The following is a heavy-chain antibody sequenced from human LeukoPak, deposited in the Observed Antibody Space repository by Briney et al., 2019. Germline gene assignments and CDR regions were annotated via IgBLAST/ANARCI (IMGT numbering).Heavy chain of an antibody. CDR2: ISDTGKTT. V-gene: IGHV3-23*01. J-gene: IGHJ5*02. Sequence: GESLRLSCAASGFAFSNHAMSWVRQAPGEGLQWVSTISDTGKTTFYRDSVRGRFTISRDISNNTLYLQMGGLRADDTAIYFCARGGAYDYGVLDAWGQGTLVTVSS. CDR1: GFAFSNHA. D-gene: IGHD4/OR15-4a*01. CDR3: ARGGAYDYGVLDA.